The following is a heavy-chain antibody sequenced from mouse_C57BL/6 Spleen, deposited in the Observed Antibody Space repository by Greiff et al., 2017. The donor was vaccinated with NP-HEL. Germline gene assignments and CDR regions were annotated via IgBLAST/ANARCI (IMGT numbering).Heavy chain of an antibody. J-gene: IGHJ4*01. CDR1: GYSITSGYY. CDR2: ISYDGSN. V-gene: IGHV3-6*01. Sequence: EVKLQESGPGLVKPSQSLSLTCSVTGYSITSGYYWNWIRQLPGNKLEWMGYISYDGSNNYNPSLKNRISITRDTSKNQFFLKLNSVTTEDTATYYCARGDYYAMDYWGQGTSVTVSS. CDR3: ARGDYYAMDY.